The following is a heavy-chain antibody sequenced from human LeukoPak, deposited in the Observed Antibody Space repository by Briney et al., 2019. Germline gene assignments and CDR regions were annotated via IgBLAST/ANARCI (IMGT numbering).Heavy chain of an antibody. J-gene: IGHJ5*02. D-gene: IGHD3-22*01. CDR1: GFTVNNNY. CDR2: IYDDETT. CDR3: ARREINGYYLS. V-gene: IGHV3-53*01. Sequence: GGSLRLSCAASGFTVNNNYMIWVRQAPGKGLEWVSVIYDDETTYYADSVKGRFGISRDNSKNILYLQMDTLRAEDTAVYYCARREINGYYLSWGQGTLVTVSS.